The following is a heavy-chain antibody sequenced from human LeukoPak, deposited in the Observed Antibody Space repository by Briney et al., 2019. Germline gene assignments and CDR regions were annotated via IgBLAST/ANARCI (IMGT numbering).Heavy chain of an antibody. J-gene: IGHJ3*02. CDR1: GGSISSYY. CDR3: ARQRAKSYYGSGSPYGAFDI. Sequence: PSETLSLTCSVSGGSISSYYWSWNRQPPGRGLEWIGYIYYSGRTSYNPSLKSRVTISVDTSKNQFSLKLSSVTAADTAVYYCARQRAKSYYGSGSPYGAFDIWGQGTMVTVSS. D-gene: IGHD3-10*01. V-gene: IGHV4-59*08. CDR2: IYYSGRT.